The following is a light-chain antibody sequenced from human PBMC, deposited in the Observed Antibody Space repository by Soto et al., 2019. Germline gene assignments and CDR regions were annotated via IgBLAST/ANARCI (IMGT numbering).Light chain of an antibody. CDR1: QGINNY. V-gene: IGKV1-33*01. J-gene: IGKJ3*01. CDR3: QQYDSLPPS. Sequence: IPMTQSPSSLSASVGDRVTITCQASQGINNYLNWYQQKPGKPPKLLIYDASNLEAGVPSRFSGSGSGTDFTLSITSLQPEDVATYYCQQYDSLPPSFGPGTTVEIK. CDR2: DAS.